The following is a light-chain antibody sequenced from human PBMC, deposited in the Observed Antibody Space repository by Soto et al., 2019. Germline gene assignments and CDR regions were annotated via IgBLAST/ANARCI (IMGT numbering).Light chain of an antibody. J-gene: IGLJ3*02. V-gene: IGLV2-8*01. CDR2: EVT. CDR3: TSYVGNDIWV. Sequence: QSALTQPPSAFGSPGQSVTISCTGTSSDVGAYKYVSWYQQYPGKAPKLMIYEVTKRPSGVPDRFSGSKSGNTASLTVSGLQAEDEADYYCTSYVGNDIWVFGGGTKVTVL. CDR1: SSDVGAYKY.